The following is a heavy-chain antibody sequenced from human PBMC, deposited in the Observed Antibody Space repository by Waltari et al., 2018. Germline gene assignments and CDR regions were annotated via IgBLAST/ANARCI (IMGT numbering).Heavy chain of an antibody. J-gene: IGHJ4*02. CDR2: IYHSGST. V-gene: IGHV4-38-2*02. D-gene: IGHD4-17*01. Sequence: QVQLQESGPGLVKPSETLSLTCAVSGYSISSGYYWGWLRQPPGKGLEWIGSIYHSGSTYYNPSLKSRVTISVDTSKNQFSLKLSSVTAADTAVYYCARDPGGGDSDFDYWGQGTLVTVSS. CDR3: ARDPGGGDSDFDY. CDR1: GYSISSGYY.